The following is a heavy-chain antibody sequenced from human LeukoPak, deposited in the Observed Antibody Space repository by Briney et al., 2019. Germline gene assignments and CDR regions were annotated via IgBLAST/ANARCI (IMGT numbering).Heavy chain of an antibody. CDR2: IYSGGST. D-gene: IGHD2-2*01. Sequence: PWGSPRLSCAASGFTVSSNYMSWVRQAPGKGLEWVSVIYSGGSTYYADSVKGRFTISRHNSKNTLYLQMNSLRAEDTAVYYCARVGCSSTSCLQYDYWGQGTLVTVSS. CDR3: ARVGCSSTSCLQYDY. V-gene: IGHV3-53*04. CDR1: GFTVSSNY. J-gene: IGHJ4*02.